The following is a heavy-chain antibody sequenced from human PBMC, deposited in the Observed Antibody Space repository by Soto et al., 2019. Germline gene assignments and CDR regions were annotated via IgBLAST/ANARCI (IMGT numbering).Heavy chain of an antibody. V-gene: IGHV3-7*03. D-gene: IGHD1-26*01. J-gene: IGHJ4*02. CDR1: VFTFSRYW. Sequence: EVQLVESGGGLVQPGGSLRLSCAASVFTFSRYWMSWVRQAPGKGLEWVATINEDGSGKYYVDSVRGRFSISRDNAKNSLSLQMKGLRAEDTALYYCASIVVVYWGQGTLVTVSS. CDR2: INEDGSGK. CDR3: ASIVVVY.